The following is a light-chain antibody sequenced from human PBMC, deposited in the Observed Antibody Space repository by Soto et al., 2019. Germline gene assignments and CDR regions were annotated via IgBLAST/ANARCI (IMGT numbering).Light chain of an antibody. CDR2: GAS. Sequence: TQAPTARSVSAGERATLSFSASQSVSRNLAWYQQKPGQAPRLLIYGASTRATDIPAKFSGSGSGTEFTLTISSLQSADFAVYYCQQYTNWPPITFGQGTRLEIK. J-gene: IGKJ5*01. CDR3: QQYTNWPPIT. V-gene: IGKV3-15*01. CDR1: QSVSRN.